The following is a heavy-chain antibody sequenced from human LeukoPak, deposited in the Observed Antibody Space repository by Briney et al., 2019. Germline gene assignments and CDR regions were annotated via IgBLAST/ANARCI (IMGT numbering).Heavy chain of an antibody. J-gene: IGHJ3*02. V-gene: IGHV3-74*01. D-gene: IGHD2-2*01. Sequence: GGSLRLSCAASGFTFSGYWMHWVRQAPGKGLVWVSRINSDGSSTSYADSVKGRFTISRDNAKNTLYLQMNSLRAEDTAVYYCAREDGGSYAVGAFDIWGQGTMVTVSS. CDR3: AREDGGSYAVGAFDI. CDR2: INSDGSST. CDR1: GFTFSGYW.